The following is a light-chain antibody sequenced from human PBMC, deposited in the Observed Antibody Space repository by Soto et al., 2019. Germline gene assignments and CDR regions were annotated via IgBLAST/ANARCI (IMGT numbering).Light chain of an antibody. Sequence: DIQMTQSPSTLSASVGDRVTITCRASQSVSSWLAWYQQKPGKAPKLLIYKASSLETGVPSRFSGSGSGTESTLTISTLQPVDFATYYCQQYNNYSPYTFGQGTMLEIK. V-gene: IGKV1-5*03. J-gene: IGKJ2*01. CDR1: QSVSSW. CDR3: QQYNNYSPYT. CDR2: KAS.